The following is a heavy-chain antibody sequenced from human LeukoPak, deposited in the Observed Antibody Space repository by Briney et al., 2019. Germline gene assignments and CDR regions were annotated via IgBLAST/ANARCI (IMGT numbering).Heavy chain of an antibody. CDR3: TTDFSGLSRVIDY. Sequence: NPGGSLRLSCAASGFTFSNSWMSWVRQAPGKGLEWIGRTTGIGTIDYAAPVKGRFTISRDDSKNTLYLQMSSLNTDDTAVYYCTTDFSGLSRVIDYWGQGTVVTVSS. CDR2: TTGIGTI. D-gene: IGHD2/OR15-2a*01. J-gene: IGHJ4*02. V-gene: IGHV3-15*01. CDR1: GFTFSNSW.